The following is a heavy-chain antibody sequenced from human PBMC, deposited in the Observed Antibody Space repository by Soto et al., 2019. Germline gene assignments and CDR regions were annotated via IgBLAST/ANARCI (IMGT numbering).Heavy chain of an antibody. V-gene: IGHV3-7*01. Sequence: PRGSLRLSCAASGFSFSSYWMSWVRQAPGKGLEWVANIKQDGSEKYYVDSVKGRFTISRDNAKNSLYLQMNSLRAEDTAVYYCARGEGSSSSKVFDYSGQGSLVSVSS. CDR3: ARGEGSSSSKVFDY. CDR2: IKQDGSEK. CDR1: GFSFSSYW. J-gene: IGHJ4*02. D-gene: IGHD6-6*01.